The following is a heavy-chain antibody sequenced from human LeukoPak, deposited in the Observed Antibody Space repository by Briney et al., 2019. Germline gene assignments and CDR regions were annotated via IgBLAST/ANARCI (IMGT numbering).Heavy chain of an antibody. V-gene: IGHV3-9*01. CDR1: GFDFGNYA. CDR3: AKGSLEMATVDFEF. D-gene: IGHD5-24*01. J-gene: IGHJ4*02. Sequence: GRSLRLSCAASGFDFGNYAMHWVRQAPGKGLQWVSGINWSSKMVAYAASVKGRFTTSRDNAKNSLYLQMNSLTSEDTAFYFCAKGSLEMATVDFEFWGQGTLVTVSS. CDR2: INWSSKMV.